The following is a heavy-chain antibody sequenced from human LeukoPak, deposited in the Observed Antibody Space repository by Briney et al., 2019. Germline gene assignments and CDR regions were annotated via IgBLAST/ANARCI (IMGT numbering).Heavy chain of an antibody. CDR2: ISGSTGST. D-gene: IGHD3-22*01. J-gene: IGHJ4*02. CDR1: GFTFNSYA. Sequence: PGGSLRLSCAASGFTFNSYAMSWVRQPPGKGLEWVSAISGSTGSTYNADSVKGRFTISRDNSENTLYLQMNSLRAKDTAVYYCAKMGLSSYYYDSSGYYAEFDFWGQGTLVTVSS. CDR3: AKMGLSSYYYDSSGYYAEFDF. V-gene: IGHV3-23*01.